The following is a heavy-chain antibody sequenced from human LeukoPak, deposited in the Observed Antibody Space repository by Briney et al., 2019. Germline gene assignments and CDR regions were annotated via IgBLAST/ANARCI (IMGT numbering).Heavy chain of an antibody. D-gene: IGHD6-13*01. CDR1: GFTLSSYS. V-gene: IGHV3-48*01. Sequence: PGGSLRLSCAASGFTLSSYSLNWVRQAPGKGLEWVSYISSSSSTIHYADSVKGRFTISRDNAKNSLYLQMNSLRAEDTAVYYCTREGITAAADYWGQGTLVTVSS. J-gene: IGHJ4*02. CDR3: TREGITAAADY. CDR2: ISSSSSTI.